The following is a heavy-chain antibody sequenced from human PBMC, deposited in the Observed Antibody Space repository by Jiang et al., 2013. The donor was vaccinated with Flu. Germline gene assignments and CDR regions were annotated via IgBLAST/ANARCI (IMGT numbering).Heavy chain of an antibody. Sequence: GSGLVKPSQTLSLTCTVSGGSISSGGYYWSWIRQHPGKGLEWIGYIYYSGSTYYNPSPKSRVTISVDTSKNQFSLKLSSVTAADTAVYYCARSGYSYGSGGLDAFDIWGQGTNGHRLF. J-gene: IGHJ3*02. V-gene: IGHV4-31*03. CDR2: IYYSGST. CDR3: ARSGYSYGSGGLDAFDI. CDR1: GGSISSGGYY. D-gene: IGHD5-18*01.